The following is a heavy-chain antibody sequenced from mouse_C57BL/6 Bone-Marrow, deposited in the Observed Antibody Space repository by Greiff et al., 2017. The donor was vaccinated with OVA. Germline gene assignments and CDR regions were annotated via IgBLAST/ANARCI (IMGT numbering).Heavy chain of an antibody. V-gene: IGHV1-84*01. CDR1: GYTFTDYY. J-gene: IGHJ2*01. CDR2: IYHGSGNT. Sequence: QVQLQQSGPELVKPGASVKISCKASGYTFTDYYINWVKKRPGKGLEWIGWIYHGSGNTKYNEKFKGKATLTVDTSSSTAYMQLSSLTSEDSAVYFCARKRDFDYWGQGTTLTVSS. CDR3: ARKRDFDY.